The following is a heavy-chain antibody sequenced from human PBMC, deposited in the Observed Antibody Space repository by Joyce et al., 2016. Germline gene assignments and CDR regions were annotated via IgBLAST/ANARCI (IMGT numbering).Heavy chain of an antibody. V-gene: IGHV3-43*01. CDR2: INWDGSST. Sequence: EVQLVESRGVVVQPGGSLRLSCAASGFTFDDYTMRWVRQAPVKGLEWVSLINWDGSSTYYADSVKGRFTIARDNSKNSLYLQMKSLRSEDSALYYCAKDIMDGAGSYFEDWGQGTLVTVSS. CDR3: AKDIMDGAGSYFED. D-gene: IGHD3-10*01. CDR1: GFTFDDYT. J-gene: IGHJ4*02.